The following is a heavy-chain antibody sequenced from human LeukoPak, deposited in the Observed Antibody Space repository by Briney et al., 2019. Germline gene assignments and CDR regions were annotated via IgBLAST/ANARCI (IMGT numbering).Heavy chain of an antibody. J-gene: IGHJ4*02. V-gene: IGHV1-2*02. CDR2: INPYSGGT. D-gene: IGHD2-2*01. CDR3: ARGYQFGGIIYFDY. CDR1: GCIFPNFY. Sequence: GASVKVSCKASGCIFPNFYMHWVRQAPGQGLEWMGWINPYSGGTEYPQRFQGRVTLTRDTSISTAYMELTRLTSDDTAIYYCARGYQFGGIIYFDYWGQGALVTVSS.